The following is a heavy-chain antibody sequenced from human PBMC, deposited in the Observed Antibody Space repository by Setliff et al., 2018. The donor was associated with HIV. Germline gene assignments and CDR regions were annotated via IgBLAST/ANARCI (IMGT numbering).Heavy chain of an antibody. CDR2: IIPIFGTA. CDR1: GGTFSSYA. J-gene: IGHJ6*03. Sequence: SVKVSCKASGGTFSSYAISWVRQAPGQGIEWMGGIIPIFGTANYAQKFPGRVTITTDESTSTAYMELSSLRSEDTAVNYCARDNYPSGSLERYYYYYIDVWGKGTTVTVSS. CDR3: ARDNYPSGSLERYYYYYIDV. V-gene: IGHV1-69*05. D-gene: IGHD3-10*01.